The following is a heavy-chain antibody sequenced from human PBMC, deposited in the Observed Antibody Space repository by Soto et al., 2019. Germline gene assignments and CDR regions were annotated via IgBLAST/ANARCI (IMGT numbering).Heavy chain of an antibody. Sequence: SETLYLTCAVSGYSISSINWLGCIRQPPGKGLVWIGYIYYSGSTYFNPSLKSRVTMSVCTSKNQISLKLSSVTAVDTALYYCERSELGKEGYYYGSSGYQFRAPDYWGQGTLVTVSS. CDR1: GYSISSINW. D-gene: IGHD3-22*01. CDR2: IYYSGST. V-gene: IGHV4-28*01. CDR3: ERSELGKEGYYYGSSGYQFRAPDY. J-gene: IGHJ4*02.